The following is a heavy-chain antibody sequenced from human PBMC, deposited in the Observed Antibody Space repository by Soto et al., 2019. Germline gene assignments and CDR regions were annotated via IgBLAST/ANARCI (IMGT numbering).Heavy chain of an antibody. CDR1: GFTFSSYN. CDR3: AREGIAAALDY. V-gene: IGHV3-21*01. CDR2: ISSSSSYI. J-gene: IGHJ4*02. D-gene: IGHD6-13*01. Sequence: GGSLRLSCAASGFTFSSYNMNWVRQAPGKGLEWVSSISSSSSYIYYADSVKGRFTISRDNAKNSLYLQVNSLRAEDTAVYYCAREGIAAALDYWGQGTLVTVSS.